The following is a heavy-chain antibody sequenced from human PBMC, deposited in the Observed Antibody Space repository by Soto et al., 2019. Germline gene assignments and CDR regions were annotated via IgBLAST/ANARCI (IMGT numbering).Heavy chain of an antibody. CDR2: ISWNSGSI. Sequence: DVQLVESGGGLVQPGRSLRLSCAASGFTFDDYAMHWVLQAPGKGLEWVSGISWNSGSIGYADSVKGRFTISRDNAKKSLYLPMNSLRPEDTALYYCAQAFEGSGWYDYWCQGTLVTVSS. CDR1: GFTFDDYA. V-gene: IGHV3-9*01. CDR3: AQAFEGSGWYDY. J-gene: IGHJ4*02. D-gene: IGHD6-19*01.